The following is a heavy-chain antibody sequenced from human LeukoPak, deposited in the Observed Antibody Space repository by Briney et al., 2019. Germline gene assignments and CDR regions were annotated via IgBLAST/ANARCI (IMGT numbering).Heavy chain of an antibody. J-gene: IGHJ3*02. CDR2: IRPDGHT. V-gene: IGHV4-38-2*02. D-gene: IGHD3-10*01. CDR1: GYFSTAYY. Sequence: SETLSLTCTVSGYFSTAYYWGWIRQPPGKGLEWMASIRPDGHTYTNSSLRHQLTISADMSRNEFSLKLNSLTAADTAVYYCAKSNGYGLIDIWGQGTMVTVSS. CDR3: AKSNGYGLIDI.